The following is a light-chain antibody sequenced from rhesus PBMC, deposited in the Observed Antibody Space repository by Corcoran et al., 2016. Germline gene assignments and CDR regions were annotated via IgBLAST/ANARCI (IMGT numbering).Light chain of an antibody. CDR3: QHGYGTPLT. CDR2: KAS. Sequence: DIQMTQSPSSLSASVGDRVTITCRASENVNNYLNWYQQKPGKAPKFLIYKASTLQSGVPSRFSGSGSGTDYTFTISSLQPEDVATYYCQHGYGTPLTFGGGTKVDIK. V-gene: IGKV1-74*01. CDR1: ENVNNY. J-gene: IGKJ4*01.